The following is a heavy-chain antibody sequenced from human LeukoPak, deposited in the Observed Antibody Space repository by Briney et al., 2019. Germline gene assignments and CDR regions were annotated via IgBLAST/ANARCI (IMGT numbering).Heavy chain of an antibody. V-gene: IGHV4-30-2*01. CDR3: ACNYGSGSNGMDV. D-gene: IGHD3-10*01. J-gene: IGHJ6*02. Sequence: KPSETLSLTCAVSGGSISSGGYSWSWIRQPPGKGLEWIGYIYHSGSTYYNPSLKSRVTISVDRSKNQFSLKLSSVTAADTAVYYCACNYGSGSNGMDVWGQGTTVTVSS. CDR2: IYHSGST. CDR1: GGSISSGGYS.